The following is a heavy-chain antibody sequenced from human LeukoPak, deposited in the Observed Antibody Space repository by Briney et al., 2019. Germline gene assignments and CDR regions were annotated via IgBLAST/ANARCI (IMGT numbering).Heavy chain of an antibody. D-gene: IGHD6-13*01. CDR3: AREYSSSWPYYYYGMDV. CDR1: GFTLSSYS. J-gene: IGHJ6*04. Sequence: PGGPLRLSCAASGFTLSSYSMNWVRQAPGKGLEWVSSISSSSSYIYYADSVKGRFTISRDNAKNSLYLQMNSLRAEDTAVYYCAREYSSSWPYYYYGMDVWGKGTTVTVSS. CDR2: ISSSSSYI. V-gene: IGHV3-21*01.